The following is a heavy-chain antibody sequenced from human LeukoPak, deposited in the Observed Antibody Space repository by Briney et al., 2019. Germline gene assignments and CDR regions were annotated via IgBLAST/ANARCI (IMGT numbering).Heavy chain of an antibody. D-gene: IGHD1-26*01. CDR1: GFTVSSNY. Sequence: GGSLRLSCAASGFTVSSNYMSWVRQAPGKGLEWVSSISSSSSYIYYADSVKGRFTISRDNAKNSLYLQMNSLRAEDTAVYYCARDSERWELLVGKKGLDYWGQGTLVTVSS. J-gene: IGHJ4*02. CDR3: ARDSERWELLVGKKGLDY. CDR2: ISSSSSYI. V-gene: IGHV3-21*01.